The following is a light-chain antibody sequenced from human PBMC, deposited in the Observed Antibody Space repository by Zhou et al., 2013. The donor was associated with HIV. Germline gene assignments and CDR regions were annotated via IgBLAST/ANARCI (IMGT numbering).Light chain of an antibody. CDR2: DVT. Sequence: QSALTQPASVSGSPGQSITISCTGTSSDVGGYNFVSWYQQYPAKAPKLMIYDVTKRPSGISNRFSGSKSGNTASLTISGLQAEDEADYYCSSYSSSSTLYVFGTGTKVTVL. V-gene: IGLV2-14*01. CDR1: SSDVGGYNF. CDR3: SSYSSSSTLYV. J-gene: IGLJ1*01.